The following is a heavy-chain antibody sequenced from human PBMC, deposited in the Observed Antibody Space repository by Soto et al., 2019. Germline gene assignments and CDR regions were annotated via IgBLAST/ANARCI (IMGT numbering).Heavy chain of an antibody. CDR2: MSYAGTYK. CDR1: GFTFSDYG. D-gene: IGHD3-10*01. V-gene: IGHV3-30*03. CDR3: TSDRYPRFYHGSGSYPYY. Sequence: GGSLRLSCAVSGFTFSDYGMHWVRQAPGKGLEWVAVMSYAGTYKYYADSVKGRFTISRDLSGNTLFLQMNSLRLEGTAVYFCTSDRYPRFYHGSGSYPYYWGQGTPVTVSS. J-gene: IGHJ4*02.